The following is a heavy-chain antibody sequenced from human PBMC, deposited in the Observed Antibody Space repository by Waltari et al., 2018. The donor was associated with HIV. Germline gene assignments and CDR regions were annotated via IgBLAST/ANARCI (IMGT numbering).Heavy chain of an antibody. CDR3: VTDAVAVPLDTAY. D-gene: IGHD2-21*01. J-gene: IGHJ4*02. CDR1: GFTFINAW. CDR2: IKSKNDCGTI. V-gene: IGHV3-15*01. Sequence: EVHLVESGGGLVKPGGSLRVSCTVSGFTFINAWMSWVRQAPGKGLEGLGQIKSKNDCGTIDYAAPVKDRFTILRDDSKHTLYLEMSSLKIEDTGIYYCVTDAVAVPLDTAYWGQGTLVTVSS.